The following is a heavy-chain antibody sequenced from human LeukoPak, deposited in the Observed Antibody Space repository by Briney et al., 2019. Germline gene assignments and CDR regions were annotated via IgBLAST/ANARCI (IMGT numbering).Heavy chain of an antibody. CDR1: GFTFGDYA. CDR3: VRDNYGGILDF. J-gene: IGHJ4*02. D-gene: IGHD2-21*01. V-gene: IGHV3-30*04. CDR2: VLYDGSNK. Sequence: GRSLRLSCTASGFTFGDYAMSWVRQAPGKGLEWVAVVLYDGSNKYYADSVKGRFTLSRDNSKNTLSLQMNTLRADDTAVYYCVRDNYGGILDFWGQGTLVTVSS.